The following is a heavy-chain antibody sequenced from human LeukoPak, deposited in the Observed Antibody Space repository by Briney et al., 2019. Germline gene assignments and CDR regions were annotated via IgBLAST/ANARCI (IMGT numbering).Heavy chain of an antibody. D-gene: IGHD6-19*01. CDR1: GYTFTGYY. CDR3: ARVAVAGRFGWFDP. Sequence: GASVKVSCKASGYTFTGYYMHWVRQAPGQGLEWMGWISPNSGGTNYAQKFQGRVTMTRDTSISTAYMELSRLRSDDTAVYYCARVAVAGRFGWFDPWGQGTLVTVSS. J-gene: IGHJ5*02. CDR2: ISPNSGGT. V-gene: IGHV1-2*02.